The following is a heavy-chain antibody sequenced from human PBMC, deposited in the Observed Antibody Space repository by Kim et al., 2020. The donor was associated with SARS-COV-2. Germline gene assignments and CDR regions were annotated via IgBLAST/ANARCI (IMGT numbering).Heavy chain of an antibody. CDR1: GFTFSSYG. CDR3: AKGDDCGDYCLDFPFVH. CDR2: ISYDGSNN. Sequence: GGSLRLSCAASGFTFSSYGMHWVRQAPGKGLEWVAVISYDGSNNYYADSVKGRFTISRDNSNTTVYLQMNSLSPEDRAVYYCAKGDDCGDYCLDFPFVHWGQGTLVTVSS. V-gene: IGHV3-30*18. J-gene: IGHJ5*02. D-gene: IGHD4-17*01.